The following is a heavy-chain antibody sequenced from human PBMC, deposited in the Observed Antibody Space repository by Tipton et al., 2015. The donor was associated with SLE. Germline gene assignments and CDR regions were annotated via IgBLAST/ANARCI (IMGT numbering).Heavy chain of an antibody. Sequence: TLSLTCTVSGGSLSSHYWSWIRQPPGKGLEWIGEINHSGSTNYNPSLKSRVTISVDTSKNQFSLKLSSVTAADTAVYYCARLRYRGYSYGSGYYYGMDVWGQGTTVTVSS. V-gene: IGHV4-34*01. D-gene: IGHD5-18*01. CDR2: INHSGST. CDR3: ARLRYRGYSYGSGYYYGMDV. J-gene: IGHJ6*02. CDR1: GGSLSSHY.